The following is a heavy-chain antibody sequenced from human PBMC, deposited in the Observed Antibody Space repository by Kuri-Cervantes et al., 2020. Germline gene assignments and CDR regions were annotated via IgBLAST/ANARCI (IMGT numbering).Heavy chain of an antibody. Sequence: ASVKVSCKASGYTFTGYYMHWVRQAPGQGLEWMGWINPSGGSTSYAQKFQGRVTMTRDTSTSTVYMELSSLRSEDTAVYYCATDGSHYDVDHWGQGTQVTVSS. CDR2: INPSGGST. CDR3: ATDGSHYDVDH. J-gene: IGHJ4*02. D-gene: IGHD3-10*01. V-gene: IGHV1-46*01. CDR1: GYTFTGYY.